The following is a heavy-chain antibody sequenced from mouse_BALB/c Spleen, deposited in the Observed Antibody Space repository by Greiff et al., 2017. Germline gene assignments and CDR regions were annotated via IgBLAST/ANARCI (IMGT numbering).Heavy chain of an antibody. J-gene: IGHJ2*01. CDR2: IYPGSGST. D-gene: IGHD2-10*02. CDR1: GYTFTDYV. V-gene: IGHV1-77*01. Sequence: VKLVESGPELVKPGASVKMSCKASGYTFTDYVISWVKQRTGQGLEWIGEIYPGSGSTYYNEKFKGKATLTADKSSNTAYMQLSSLTSEDSAVYFCAREYGNVFDYWGQGTTLTVSS. CDR3: AREYGNVFDY.